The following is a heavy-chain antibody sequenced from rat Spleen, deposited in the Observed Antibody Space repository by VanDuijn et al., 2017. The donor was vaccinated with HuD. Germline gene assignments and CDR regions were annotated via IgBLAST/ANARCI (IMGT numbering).Heavy chain of an antibody. CDR1: GFSLISYA. J-gene: IGHJ2*01. Sequence: QVQLKESGPGLVQSSQTLSLTCTVSGFSLISYAVNWIRQPPGKGLEWMGVIWGNGDTNYRSALKSRLSISRDTSKSQVFLKMNSLQTEDTAMYFCARLADWGQGVMVTVSS. CDR3: ARLAD. CDR2: IWGNGDT. V-gene: IGHV2-13*01.